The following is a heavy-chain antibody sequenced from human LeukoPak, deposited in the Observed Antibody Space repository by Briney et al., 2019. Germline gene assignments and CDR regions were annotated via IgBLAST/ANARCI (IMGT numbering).Heavy chain of an antibody. CDR1: GGSLSSYY. D-gene: IGHD1-26*01. V-gene: IGHV4-59*01. J-gene: IGHJ4*02. CDR2: TYYSGNT. CDR3: ARVGSYSFDY. Sequence: PSETLSLTCTVSGGSLSSYYWSWIRQSPGKGLEWIGYTYYSGNTNYNPSLKSRVTISVDTSKNQFSLKLSSVTAADTAVYYCARVGSYSFDYWGQGTLVTVSS.